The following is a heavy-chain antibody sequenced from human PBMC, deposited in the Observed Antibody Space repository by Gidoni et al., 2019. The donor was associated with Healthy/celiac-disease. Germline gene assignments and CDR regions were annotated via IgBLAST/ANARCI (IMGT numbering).Heavy chain of an antibody. V-gene: IGHV3-30-3*01. D-gene: IGHD6-19*01. Sequence: QVQLVEPGRGVAQPGRSLGPPCAASGCPLSRYAMRWVRQAPGKGLGWVEIKSYDGSNKYYADSGKGRFTISRDNSKNTLYLQMNSLRAEDTAVYDCAREDVGRSSGVDYWGQGTLVTVSS. CDR1: GCPLSRYA. CDR3: AREDVGRSSGVDY. CDR2: KSYDGSNK. J-gene: IGHJ4*02.